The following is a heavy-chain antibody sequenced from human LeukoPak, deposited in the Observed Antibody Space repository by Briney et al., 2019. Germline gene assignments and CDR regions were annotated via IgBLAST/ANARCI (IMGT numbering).Heavy chain of an antibody. Sequence: PGGSLRPSCAASGFTFSSYGMHWVRQAPGKGLEWVAFIRYDGSNKYYADSVKGRFTISRDNSKNTLYLQMNSLRAEDTAVYYCAKDPWAPYNWNHYGRHWFDPWGQGTLVTVSS. CDR2: IRYDGSNK. V-gene: IGHV3-30*02. J-gene: IGHJ5*02. D-gene: IGHD1-14*01. CDR1: GFTFSSYG. CDR3: AKDPWAPYNWNHYGRHWFDP.